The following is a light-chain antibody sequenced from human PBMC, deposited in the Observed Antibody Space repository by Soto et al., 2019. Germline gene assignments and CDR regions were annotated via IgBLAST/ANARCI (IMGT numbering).Light chain of an antibody. CDR1: QSVSSY. V-gene: IGKV3-11*01. CDR2: DAS. J-gene: IGKJ4*01. Sequence: EIVLTQSPATLSLSPGERATLSCRASQSVSSYLAWYQQKPGQAPRLLIYDASNRATGIPARFSGSGSGTDFTLTISRLEPEDFAVYYCQQYNNWPRATFGGGTKVDIK. CDR3: QQYNNWPRAT.